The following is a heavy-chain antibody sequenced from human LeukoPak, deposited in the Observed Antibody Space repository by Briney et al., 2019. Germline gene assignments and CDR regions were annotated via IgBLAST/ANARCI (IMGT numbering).Heavy chain of an antibody. CDR2: INHSGST. Sequence: SETLSLTCAVYGGSFSGYYRSWIRQPPWKGLEWTGEINHSGSTNYNPSLKSRVTISVDTSKNQFSLKLSSVTAADTAVYYCARGPSLVGATYNDYWGQGTLVTVSS. CDR1: GGSFSGYY. V-gene: IGHV4-34*01. J-gene: IGHJ4*02. D-gene: IGHD1-26*01. CDR3: ARGPSLVGATYNDY.